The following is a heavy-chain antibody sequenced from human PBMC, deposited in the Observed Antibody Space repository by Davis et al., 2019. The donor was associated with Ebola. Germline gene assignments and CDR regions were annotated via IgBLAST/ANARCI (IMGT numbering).Heavy chain of an antibody. J-gene: IGHJ4*02. Sequence: PSETLSPTFAVSGVCLSSHYWTWIRQPPGKGLEWVGQIYYSGSTNYNPSLNSRLTISVDTSKNHFSLRLTSVTAADTALYYCATNTSSSAGFDSWGQGTLVTVSS. CDR1: GVCLSSHY. D-gene: IGHD6-6*01. V-gene: IGHV4-59*11. CDR2: IYYSGST. CDR3: ATNTSSSAGFDS.